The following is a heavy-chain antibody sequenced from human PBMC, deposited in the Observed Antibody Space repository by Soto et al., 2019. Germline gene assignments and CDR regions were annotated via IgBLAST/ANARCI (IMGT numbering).Heavy chain of an antibody. V-gene: IGHV5-51*01. D-gene: IGHD6-13*01. Sequence: GESLKISCKGSGYNFSTYWIGWVRQMPGKGLEWMAIIYPGDSDTRYSPSFQGQVTILADKSISTAYLQWSSLKASDTAMYYCARLSSSWPFDYWGQGTLVTVS. CDR3: ARLSSSWPFDY. J-gene: IGHJ4*02. CDR2: IYPGDSDT. CDR1: GYNFSTYW.